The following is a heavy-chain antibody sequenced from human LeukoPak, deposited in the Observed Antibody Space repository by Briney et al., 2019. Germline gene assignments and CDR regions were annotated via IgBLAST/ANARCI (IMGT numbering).Heavy chain of an antibody. Sequence: GESLKISWKGSGYSVTNYWIGWVRQMPGKGLEWMGIIYPVDSDTRYSPSFQGQVTISVDKSISTAYLQWSSLKASDTAMYYCVSQYNNYVYWGQGTLVTVSS. CDR2: IYPVDSDT. J-gene: IGHJ4*02. CDR1: GYSVTNYW. D-gene: IGHD4-11*01. V-gene: IGHV5-51*01. CDR3: VSQYNNYVY.